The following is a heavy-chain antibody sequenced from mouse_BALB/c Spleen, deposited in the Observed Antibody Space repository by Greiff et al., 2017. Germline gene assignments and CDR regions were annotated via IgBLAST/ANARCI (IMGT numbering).Heavy chain of an antibody. D-gene: IGHD1-1*01. Sequence: DVHLVESGPGLVKPSQSLSLTCTVTGYSITSDYAWNWIRQFPGNKLEWMGYISYSGSTSYNPSLKSRISITRDTSKNQFFLQLNSVTTEDTATYYGARKDYYGSSYWFAYWGQGTLVTVSA. CDR3: ARKDYYGSSYWFAY. V-gene: IGHV3-2*02. J-gene: IGHJ3*01. CDR2: ISYSGST. CDR1: GYSITSDYA.